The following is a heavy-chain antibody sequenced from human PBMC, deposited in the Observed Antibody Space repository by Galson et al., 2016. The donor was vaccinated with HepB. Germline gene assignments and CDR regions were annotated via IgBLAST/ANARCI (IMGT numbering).Heavy chain of an antibody. V-gene: IGHV4-4*02. D-gene: IGHD2-21*02. CDR2: IHHSGAT. CDR1: GDFVSGTNY. CDR3: VKHCGGGDCYRAFDV. Sequence: SETLSLTCAVSGDFVSGTNYWSWVRQSPGTGLEWIGEIHHSGATNYNPSLKSRVTLSVDKSNNHLSLELTSVTAADIAVYSCVKHCGGGDCYRAFDVWGQGTMGTVSS. J-gene: IGHJ3*01.